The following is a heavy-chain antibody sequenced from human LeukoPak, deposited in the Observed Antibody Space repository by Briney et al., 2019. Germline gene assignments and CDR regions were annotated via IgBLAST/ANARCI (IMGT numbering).Heavy chain of an antibody. CDR1: GYTFTGYY. J-gene: IGHJ4*02. CDR2: INPNSGGT. D-gene: IGHD3-10*01. CDR3: ARDLEGYHYGSGNYPQ. V-gene: IGHV1-2*02. Sequence: ASMKVSCKASGYTFTGYYIHWLRQAPGQGLEWMGFINPNSGGTNYAQKFQGRVTMTRDTSISTAYMELSSLTPDDTAVYYCARDLEGYHYGSGNYPQWGQGTLITVSS.